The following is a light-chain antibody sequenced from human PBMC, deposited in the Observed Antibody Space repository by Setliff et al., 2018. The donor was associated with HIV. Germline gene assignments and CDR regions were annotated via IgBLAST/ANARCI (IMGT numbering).Light chain of an antibody. CDR3: CSYAGSYV. CDR2: DVS. V-gene: IGLV2-11*01. CDR1: SSDVGGYNY. Sequence: ALAQPRSVSGSPGQSVTISCTGTSSDVGGYNYVSWYQQHPGKAPKLMIYDVSKRPSGVPDRFSGSKSGNTASLTISGLQAEDEADYYCCSYAGSYVFGTGTKVTVL. J-gene: IGLJ1*01.